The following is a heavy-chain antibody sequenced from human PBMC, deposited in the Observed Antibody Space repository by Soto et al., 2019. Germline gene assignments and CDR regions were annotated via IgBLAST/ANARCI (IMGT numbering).Heavy chain of an antibody. Sequence: PSETLSLTCTVSGGSISSSSYYWGWIRQPPGKGLEWIGSIYYSGSTYYNPSLKSRVTISVDTSKNQFSLKLSSVTAADTAVYYCARIVVVPAAILEPYFDYWGQGTLVTVSS. J-gene: IGHJ4*02. D-gene: IGHD2-2*02. V-gene: IGHV4-39*01. CDR3: ARIVVVPAAILEPYFDY. CDR1: GGSISSSSYY. CDR2: IYYSGST.